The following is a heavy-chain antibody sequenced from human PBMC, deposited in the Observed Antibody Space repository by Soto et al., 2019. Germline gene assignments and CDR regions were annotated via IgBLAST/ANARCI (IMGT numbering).Heavy chain of an antibody. Sequence: QVTLKESGPVVVKPTETLTLTCTVSGFSLINGRLGVSWIRQSPGKALEWLAHIFANDEKSYRTSLKNRLTISEDTSRGQVVITMTNTDPVDSATYYCARARDYSDSSNFHWVKNFALWGQGTLVTVSS. V-gene: IGHV2-26*01. D-gene: IGHD3-9*01. CDR1: GFSLINGRLG. J-gene: IGHJ4*02. CDR2: IFANDEK. CDR3: ARARDYSDSSNFHWVKNFAL.